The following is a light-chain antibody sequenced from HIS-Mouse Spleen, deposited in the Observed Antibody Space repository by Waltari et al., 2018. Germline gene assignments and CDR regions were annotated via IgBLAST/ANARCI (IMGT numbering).Light chain of an antibody. CDR2: EGS. J-gene: IGLJ2*01. CDR3: CSYAGSSTVV. Sequence: QSALTQPASVSWSPGQSITISCTGTSSDVGSYNLVSWYQQHPGKAPKLMIYEGSKRPSGVSNRFSGSKSGNTASLTISGLQAEDEADYYCCSYAGSSTVVFGGGTKLTVL. V-gene: IGLV2-23*01. CDR1: SSDVGSYNL.